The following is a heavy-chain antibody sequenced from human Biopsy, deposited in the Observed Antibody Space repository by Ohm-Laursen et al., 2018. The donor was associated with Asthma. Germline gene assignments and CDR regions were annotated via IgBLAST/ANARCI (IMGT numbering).Heavy chain of an antibody. CDR1: GFSFNSYG. CDR2: MSFDGRQT. J-gene: IGHJ3*02. D-gene: IGHD3-3*01. Sequence: SLRLSCAASGFSFNSYGMYWVRQAPGKGLEWVAVMSFDGRQTYYADSVKGRFTISRDNSKNTLYLQMNSLRAEDTAVYYCAKERYYDFWSGYPIWGQGTMVTVSS. CDR3: AKERYYDFWSGYPI. V-gene: IGHV3-30*18.